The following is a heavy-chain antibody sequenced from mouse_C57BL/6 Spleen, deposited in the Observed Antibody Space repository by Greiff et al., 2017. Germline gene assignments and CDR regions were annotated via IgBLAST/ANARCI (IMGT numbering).Heavy chain of an antibody. V-gene: IGHV1-66*01. CDR2: IYPGSGNT. J-gene: IGHJ2*01. CDR1: GYSFTSYY. Sequence: VKLMESGPELVKPGASVKISCKASGYSFTSYYIHWVKQRPGQGLEWIGWIYPGSGNTKYNEKFKGKATLTADTSSSTAYMQLSSLTSEDSAVYYCARSGYDPYYFDYWGQGTTLTVSS. CDR3: ARSGYDPYYFDY. D-gene: IGHD2-2*01.